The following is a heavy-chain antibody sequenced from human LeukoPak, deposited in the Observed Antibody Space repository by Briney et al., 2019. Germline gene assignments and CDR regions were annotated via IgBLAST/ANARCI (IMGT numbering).Heavy chain of an antibody. CDR2: ITNSGGST. J-gene: IGHJ4*02. Sequence: GGSLRLSCAASGFTFNNYAMTWVRQAPGKGLEWVSAITNSGGSTYYADSVKGRFTISRDNSKNTLFLQMNSLRADDTAVYHCAKISVTLTRDYWGQGTLVTVSS. D-gene: IGHD6-19*01. CDR1: GFTFNNYA. CDR3: AKISVTLTRDY. V-gene: IGHV3-23*01.